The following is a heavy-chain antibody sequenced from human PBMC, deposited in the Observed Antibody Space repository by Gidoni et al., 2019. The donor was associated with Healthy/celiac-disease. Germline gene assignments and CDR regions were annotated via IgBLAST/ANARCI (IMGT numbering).Heavy chain of an antibody. CDR1: GGSVSSGSYY. D-gene: IGHD3-3*01. CDR2: IYYSGST. V-gene: IGHV4-61*01. J-gene: IGHJ5*02. Sequence: QVQLQESGPGLVKPSETLSLTCTVSGGSVSSGSYYWCWIRQPPGKGLEWIGYIYYSGSTNYNPSLKSRVTISVDTSKNQFSLKLSSVTAADTAVYYCARATYYDFWSGYPNWFDPWGQGTLVTVSS. CDR3: ARATYYDFWSGYPNWFDP.